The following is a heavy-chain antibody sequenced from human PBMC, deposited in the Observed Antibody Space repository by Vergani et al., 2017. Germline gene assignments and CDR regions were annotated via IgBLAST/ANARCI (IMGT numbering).Heavy chain of an antibody. J-gene: IGHJ2*01. CDR2: IKSKTDGGTT. D-gene: IGHD4-23*01. CDR3: TTVPHYGGYFLNTWYFDL. V-gene: IGHV3-15*01. Sequence: EVQLVESGGGLVKPGGSLRLSCAASGFTFSNAWMSWVRQAPGKGLEWVGRIKSKTDGGTTDYAAPVKGRFTISRDDSKNTLYLQMNSLKTEDTAVYYCTTVPHYGGYFLNTWYFDLWGRGTLVTVSS. CDR1: GFTFSNAW.